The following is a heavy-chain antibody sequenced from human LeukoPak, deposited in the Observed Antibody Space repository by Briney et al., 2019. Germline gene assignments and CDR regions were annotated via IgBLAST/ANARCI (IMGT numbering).Heavy chain of an antibody. CDR1: GYTFTRHG. D-gene: IGHD3-22*01. J-gene: IGHJ4*02. CDR2: ISAYNGNT. CDR3: AREGNYYDSSGYSFDY. V-gene: IGHV1-18*01. Sequence: ASVKVSCKASGYTFTRHGISWVRQAPGLGLEWMGWISAYNGNTNYAQKLQGRVTMTTDTSTSTAYMELRSLRSDDTAVYYCAREGNYYDSSGYSFDYWGQGTLVTVSS.